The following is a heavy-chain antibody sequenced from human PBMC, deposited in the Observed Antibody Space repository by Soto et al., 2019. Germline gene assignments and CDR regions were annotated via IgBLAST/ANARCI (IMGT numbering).Heavy chain of an antibody. CDR3: ARDQYYGSGSYQVNWFDP. CDR1: GGSISSGDYY. CDR2: IYYSGST. V-gene: IGHV4-30-4*01. Sequence: SETLSLTCTVSGGSISSGDYYWSWIRQPPGKGLEWIGYIYYSGSTYYNPSLKSQVTISVDTSKNQFSLKLSSVTAADTAVYYCARDQYYGSGSYQVNWFDPWGQGTLVTVSS. J-gene: IGHJ5*02. D-gene: IGHD3-10*01.